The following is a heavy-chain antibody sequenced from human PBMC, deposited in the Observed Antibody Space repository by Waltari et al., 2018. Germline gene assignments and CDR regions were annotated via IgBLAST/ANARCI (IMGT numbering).Heavy chain of an antibody. D-gene: IGHD3-10*01. J-gene: IGHJ4*02. CDR1: GGSISSSSYY. CDR3: ARLLWFRGRDGYYFDY. V-gene: IGHV4-39*01. CDR2: IYYSGST. Sequence: QLQLQESGPGLVKPSETLSLTCTVSGGSISSSSYYWGWIRQPPGKGLEWIGSIYYSGSTYYNPSLKSRVTISVDTSKNQFSLKLSSVTAADTAVYYCARLLWFRGRDGYYFDYWGQGTLVTVSS.